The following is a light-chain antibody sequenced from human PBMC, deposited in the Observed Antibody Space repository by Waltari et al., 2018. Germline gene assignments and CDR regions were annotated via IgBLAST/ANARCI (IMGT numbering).Light chain of an antibody. Sequence: ELVLTQSPVTLSLSPGELATLSCRASQSVSRYLAWYQQKPGQAPRLLIYGASSRATGVPDRFSGSGSGTDFSLTISRLEPEDFAVYYCQHYVRLPVSFGQGTKVEIK. J-gene: IGKJ1*01. V-gene: IGKV3-20*01. CDR3: QHYVRLPVS. CDR2: GAS. CDR1: QSVSRY.